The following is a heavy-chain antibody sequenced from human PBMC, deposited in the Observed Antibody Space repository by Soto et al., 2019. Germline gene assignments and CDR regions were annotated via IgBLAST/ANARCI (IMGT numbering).Heavy chain of an antibody. D-gene: IGHD3-10*01. V-gene: IGHV4-61*01. CDR3: ARPRGPTSGVLEN. CDR2: IYYSGST. J-gene: IGHJ3*01. CDR1: GDSVSNGFYY. Sequence: QVQLQESGPGLTRPSETLSLTCTVSGDSVSNGFYYWTWIRQSPVKGLEWIGSIYYSGSTEYNPSLPSRVSISIDMSKNQLSPTLTSVTAADSAVYFCARPRGPTSGVLENWGQGTTVTVSS.